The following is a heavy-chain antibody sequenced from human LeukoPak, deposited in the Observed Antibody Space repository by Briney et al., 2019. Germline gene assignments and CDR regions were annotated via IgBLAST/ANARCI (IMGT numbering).Heavy chain of an antibody. Sequence: GESLKISFKCSGYSFTSYWISWVRQLPGKGLGWMGRIDPSDSYTNYSPSFQGHVTISADKSISTAYLQWSSLKASDTAMYYCARQVAVSLDDDWGQGTLVTVSS. D-gene: IGHD3-22*01. CDR2: IDPSDSYT. CDR1: GYSFTSYW. V-gene: IGHV5-10-1*01. J-gene: IGHJ4*02. CDR3: ARQVAVSLDDD.